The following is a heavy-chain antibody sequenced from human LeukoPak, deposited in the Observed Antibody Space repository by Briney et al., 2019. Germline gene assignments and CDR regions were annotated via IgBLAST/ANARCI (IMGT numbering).Heavy chain of an antibody. D-gene: IGHD6-6*01. CDR2: IYTSGST. Sequence: SETLSLTCTVSGGSISSGGYYWSWIRQPAGKGLEWIGRIYTSGSTNYNPSLKSRVTISVDTSKNQFSLKLSSVTAADTAVYYCASTKGQLAPQFDYWGQGTLVTVSS. V-gene: IGHV4-61*02. CDR1: GGSISSGGYY. CDR3: ASTKGQLAPQFDY. J-gene: IGHJ4*02.